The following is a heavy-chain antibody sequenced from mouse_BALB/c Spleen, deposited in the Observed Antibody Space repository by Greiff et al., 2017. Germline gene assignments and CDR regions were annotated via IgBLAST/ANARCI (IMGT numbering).Heavy chain of an antibody. J-gene: IGHJ2*01. Sequence: VQLQESGPELVKPGASVKISCKASGYAFSSSWMNWVKQRPGQGLEWIGRIYPGDGDTNYNGKFKGKATLTADKSSSTAYMQLSSLTSVDSAVYFCARSNDYYFDDWGQGTTLTVSS. D-gene: IGHD2-4*01. CDR1: GYAFSSSW. CDR3: ARSNDYYFDD. CDR2: IYPGDGDT. V-gene: IGHV1-82*01.